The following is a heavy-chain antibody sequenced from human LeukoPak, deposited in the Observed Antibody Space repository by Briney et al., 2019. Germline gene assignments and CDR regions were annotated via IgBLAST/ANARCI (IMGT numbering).Heavy chain of an antibody. CDR1: GFTFSSYG. V-gene: IGHV3-30*03. CDR2: ISYDGSNK. Sequence: PGGSLRLSCAASGFTFSSYGMYWVRQAPGKGLEWVAVISYDGSNKNYPDSVKGRFTISRDNAKNSLYLQMNSLRAEDTAVYYCARDIAEHGMDVWGQGTTVTVSS. J-gene: IGHJ6*02. D-gene: IGHD1-14*01. CDR3: ARDIAEHGMDV.